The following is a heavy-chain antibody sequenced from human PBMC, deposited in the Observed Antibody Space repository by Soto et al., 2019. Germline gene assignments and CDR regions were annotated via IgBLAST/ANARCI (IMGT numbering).Heavy chain of an antibody. CDR2: IIPIFGTA. Sequence: GASVKVSCKASGGTFSSYAISWVRQAPGQGLEWMGGIIPIFGTANYAQKFQGRVTITADESTSTAYMELSSLRSEDTAVYYCARQYYGSGSYYVFPFDYWGQGTLVTVSS. CDR1: GGTFSSYA. V-gene: IGHV1-69*13. CDR3: ARQYYGSGSYYVFPFDY. J-gene: IGHJ4*02. D-gene: IGHD3-10*01.